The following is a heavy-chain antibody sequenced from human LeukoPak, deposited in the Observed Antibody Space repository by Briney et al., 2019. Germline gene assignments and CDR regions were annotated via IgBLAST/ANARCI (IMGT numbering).Heavy chain of an antibody. J-gene: IGHJ6*03. D-gene: IGHD3-9*01. CDR3: ARTRIDYDILTGFYYYYYMDV. V-gene: IGHV2-70*11. Sequence: SGPTLVKPTQTLTLTCTFSGFSLSTRGVGVGWVRQPPGKALEWLARIDWEDDKYYSTSLKTRLTISKDTSKNQVVLTMTNMDPVHTATYYCARTRIDYDILTGFYYYYYMDVWGKGTTVTISS. CDR2: IDWEDDK. CDR1: GFSLSTRGVG.